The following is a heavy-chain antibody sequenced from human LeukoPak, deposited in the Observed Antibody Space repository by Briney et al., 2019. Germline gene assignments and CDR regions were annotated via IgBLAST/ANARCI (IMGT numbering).Heavy chain of an antibody. CDR3: AKEAYDILTGYLDAFDI. CDR2: ISGSGGST. Sequence: GGTLRLSCAASGFTFSSYGMSWVRQAPGKGLEWVSAISGSGGSTYYADSVKGRFTISRDNSKNTLYLQMNSLRAEDTAVYYCAKEAYDILTGYLDAFDIWGQGTMVTVSS. D-gene: IGHD3-9*01. V-gene: IGHV3-23*01. CDR1: GFTFSSYG. J-gene: IGHJ3*02.